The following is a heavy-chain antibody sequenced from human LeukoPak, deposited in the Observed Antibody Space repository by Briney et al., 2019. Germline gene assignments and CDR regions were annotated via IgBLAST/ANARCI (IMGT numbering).Heavy chain of an antibody. Sequence: GSLRLSCVASGFSFSYHGMNWVRLAPGKGLEWVSGVSPPGGGTYYADSVKGRFTISRDDSRNTLSLQMNSLRTEDTAVYYCAKDLNYGELVDSWGKGTLVTVSS. CDR2: VSPPGGGT. CDR3: AKDLNYGELVDS. CDR1: GFSFSYHG. J-gene: IGHJ4*02. V-gene: IGHV3-23*01. D-gene: IGHD4-17*01.